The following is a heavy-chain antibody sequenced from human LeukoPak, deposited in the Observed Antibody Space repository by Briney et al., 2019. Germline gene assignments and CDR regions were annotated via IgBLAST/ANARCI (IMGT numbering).Heavy chain of an antibody. CDR1: GYSISSGYY. Sequence: SETLSLTCTVSGYSISSGYYWGWIRQPPGKGLEWIGSIYHSGSTYYNPSLKSRVTISVDTSKNQFSLKLSSVTAADTAVYYCARGRITMVRGVIAKTGFDYWGQGTLVTVSS. J-gene: IGHJ4*02. CDR2: IYHSGST. V-gene: IGHV4-38-2*02. CDR3: ARGRITMVRGVIAKTGFDY. D-gene: IGHD3-10*01.